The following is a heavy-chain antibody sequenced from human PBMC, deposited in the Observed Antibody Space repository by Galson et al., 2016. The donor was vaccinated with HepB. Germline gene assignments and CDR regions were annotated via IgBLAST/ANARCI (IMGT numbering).Heavy chain of an antibody. CDR1: GFTVSSKS. CDR2: IYSGGSA. Sequence: SLRLSCAASGFTVSSKSMSWVRQAPGKGLERVSAIYSGGSASYADAVKGRFTISRDNSKNTLSLQMNSLIAEDTAVYYCASKPPAGTNEVTWGQGTLVTVSS. CDR3: ASKPPAGTNEVT. J-gene: IGHJ5*02. V-gene: IGHV3-53*01. D-gene: IGHD6-13*01.